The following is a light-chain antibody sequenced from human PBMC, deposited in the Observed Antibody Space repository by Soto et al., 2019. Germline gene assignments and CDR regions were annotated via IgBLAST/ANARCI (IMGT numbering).Light chain of an antibody. J-gene: IGLJ2*01. CDR1: TGPVTSCQW. CDR3: MLYYNDLRPVV. CDR2: DTD. Sequence: QAVVTQDPSLTVSPGGTVTLTCASSTGPVTSCQWLYWFQQKPGQAPKPLIYDTDKKHSWTPARFSGSHLGGKAALTLSGVQPEDEADYFCMLYYNDLRPVVFGGGTKLTVL. V-gene: IGLV7-46*01.